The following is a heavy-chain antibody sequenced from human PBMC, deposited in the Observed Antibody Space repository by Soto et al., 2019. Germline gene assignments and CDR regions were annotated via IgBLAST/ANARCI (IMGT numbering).Heavy chain of an antibody. V-gene: IGHV1-46*01. Sequence: ASVKVSCKASGYTLINYYIHWVRQAPGQGLEWVAIISPMGGSTNYAQEFQGRVTLTSDTSTSTVYMELSSLRFEDTALFYCARDLAAGDLWGQGTLVTVSS. CDR2: ISPMGGST. CDR3: ARDLAAGDL. J-gene: IGHJ5*02. D-gene: IGHD6-13*01. CDR1: GYTLINYY.